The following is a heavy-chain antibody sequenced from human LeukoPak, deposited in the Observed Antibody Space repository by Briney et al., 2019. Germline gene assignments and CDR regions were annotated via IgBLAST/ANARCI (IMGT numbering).Heavy chain of an antibody. V-gene: IGHV1-69*04. J-gene: IGHJ4*02. Sequence: SVKVSCKASGGTFSSYAISWVRQAPGQGLEWMGRIIPILGIANYAQKFQGRVTITADKSTSTAYMELSSLRSEDTAVYYCARTCQEYGCFDYWGQGTLVTVSS. CDR3: ARTCQEYGCFDY. D-gene: IGHD5-24*01. CDR1: GGTFSSYA. CDR2: IIPILGIA.